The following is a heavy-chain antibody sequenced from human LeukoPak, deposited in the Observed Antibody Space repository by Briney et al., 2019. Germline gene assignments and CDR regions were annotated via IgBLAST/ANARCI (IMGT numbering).Heavy chain of an antibody. CDR3: ANTPFRLEKVITDR. CDR2: ISGSGGST. J-gene: IGHJ5*02. D-gene: IGHD3-22*01. Sequence: GGSLSLSCAASGFTFSSYAVSWVRQAPGKGLEWVSAISGSGGSTYYADSVKGRFTISRNNSNNTLYLQMNSLRAQDTAVYYCANTPFRLEKVITDRWGQGTLVTVSS. CDR1: GFTFSSYA. V-gene: IGHV3-23*01.